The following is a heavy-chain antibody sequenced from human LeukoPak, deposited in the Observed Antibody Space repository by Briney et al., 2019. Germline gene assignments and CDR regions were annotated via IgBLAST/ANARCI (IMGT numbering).Heavy chain of an antibody. CDR1: GFTFSSYA. CDR3: ARDRGSSWFDP. J-gene: IGHJ5*02. Sequence: PPGGSLRLSCAASGFTFSSYAMHWVRQAPGKGLEWVAVISYDGSNKYYADSAKGRFTISRDNSKNTLYLQMNSLRAEDTAVCYCARDRGSSWFDPWGQGTLVTVSS. V-gene: IGHV3-30-3*01. D-gene: IGHD6-6*01. CDR2: ISYDGSNK.